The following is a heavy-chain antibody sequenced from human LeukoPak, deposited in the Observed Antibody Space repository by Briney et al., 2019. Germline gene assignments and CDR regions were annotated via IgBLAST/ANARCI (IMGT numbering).Heavy chain of an antibody. CDR3: ANSFFLYASGSSVPFDY. Sequence: GGSLRLSCAASGFTFSSYAMHWVRQAPGKGLEWVSAISGSGYSTYYADSVKGRFTISRDNSKNTLYLQMNSLRAEDTAVYYCANSFFLYASGSSVPFDYWGQGTLVTVSS. J-gene: IGHJ4*02. CDR2: ISGSGYST. CDR1: GFTFSSYA. V-gene: IGHV3-23*01. D-gene: IGHD3-10*01.